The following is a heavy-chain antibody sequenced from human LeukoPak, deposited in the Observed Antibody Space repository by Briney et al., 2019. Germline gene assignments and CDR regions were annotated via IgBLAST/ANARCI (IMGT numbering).Heavy chain of an antibody. Sequence: ASVKVSCKGSGYTFSGHYMHWVRQAPGQGLEWMGWINPNSGGTHYAQKFQGRVTMTRDTSINTGYMEMSSLRSEDTAVYYCGRVSCGGNCYSLIGTFDIWGQGTMVTVSS. CDR2: INPNSGGT. V-gene: IGHV1-2*02. D-gene: IGHD2-15*01. CDR1: GYTFSGHY. CDR3: GRVSCGGNCYSLIGTFDI. J-gene: IGHJ3*02.